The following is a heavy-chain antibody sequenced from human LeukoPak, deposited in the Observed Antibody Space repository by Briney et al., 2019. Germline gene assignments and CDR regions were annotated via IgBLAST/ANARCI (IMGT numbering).Heavy chain of an antibody. D-gene: IGHD2-15*01. CDR1: GFTFSSYA. CDR3: AKGGNCSGGSCYLGLDF. Sequence: GGSLRLSCAASGFTFSSYAMSWVRQAPGKGLEWVSAISGSGSNTYYADSVKGCFTISRDNAKNTLSLQMNSLRAEDTAVYYCAKGGNCSGGSCYLGLDFWGQGTLVTVSS. V-gene: IGHV3-23*01. J-gene: IGHJ4*02. CDR2: ISGSGSNT.